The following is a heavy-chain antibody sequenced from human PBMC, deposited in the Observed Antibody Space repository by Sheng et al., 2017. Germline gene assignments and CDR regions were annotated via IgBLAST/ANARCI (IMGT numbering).Heavy chain of an antibody. Sequence: VQLVQSGAEVKEPGASVRVSCKAFGYTFITYYMHWVRRAPGQGLEWMGLINPRDGRTTYAQNFQGRVTMIADTSTSTVYMDLSSLTYEDTAIYYCARFTSGSPDDFWGQGTLVTVS. CDR1: GYTFITYY. V-gene: IGHV1-46*01. D-gene: IGHD3-10*01. CDR3: ARFTSGSPDDF. CDR2: INPRDGRT. J-gene: IGHJ4*02.